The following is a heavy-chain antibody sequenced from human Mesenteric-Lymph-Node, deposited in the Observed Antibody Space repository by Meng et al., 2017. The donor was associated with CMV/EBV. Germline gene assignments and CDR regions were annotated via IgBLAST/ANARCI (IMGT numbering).Heavy chain of an antibody. CDR2: FDPEDGET. Sequence: TELSMHWVRQAPGKGLEWMGGFDPEDGETIYAQKFQGRVTMTEDTSTDTAYMELSSLRSEDTAVYYCATVYYGSGSYYRTAPGRDWFDPWGQGTLVTVS. V-gene: IGHV1-24*01. D-gene: IGHD3-10*01. CDR3: ATVYYGSGSYYRTAPGRDWFDP. J-gene: IGHJ5*02. CDR1: TELS.